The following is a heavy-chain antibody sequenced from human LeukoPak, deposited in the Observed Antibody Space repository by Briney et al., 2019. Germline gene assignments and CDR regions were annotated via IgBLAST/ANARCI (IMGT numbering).Heavy chain of an antibody. Sequence: PSETLSLACAVYGGSFSGYYWSWIRQPPGKGLVWIGEINHSGSTNYNPSLKSRVTISVDTSKNQFSLKLSSVTAADTAVYYCARETPRYSSSWHLDYWGQGTLVTVSS. CDR1: GGSFSGYY. CDR3: ARETPRYSSSWHLDY. J-gene: IGHJ4*02. D-gene: IGHD6-13*01. V-gene: IGHV4-34*01. CDR2: INHSGST.